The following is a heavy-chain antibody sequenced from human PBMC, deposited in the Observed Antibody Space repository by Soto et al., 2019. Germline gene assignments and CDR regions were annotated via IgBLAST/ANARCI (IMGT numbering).Heavy chain of an antibody. CDR2: ISYDGGNK. J-gene: IGHJ4*02. CDR3: ARELDCSGGSCYSGSDG. CDR1: GFTFSSYA. D-gene: IGHD2-15*01. V-gene: IGHV3-30-3*01. Sequence: QVQLVESGGGVVQPGRSLRLSCAASGFTFSSYAMHWVRQAPGKGLEWVAVISYDGGNKYYADSVKGRFTIARDNSKNTLYLQMNSLSAEDTAVYYWARELDCSGGSCYSGSDGWGQGTLVTVSS.